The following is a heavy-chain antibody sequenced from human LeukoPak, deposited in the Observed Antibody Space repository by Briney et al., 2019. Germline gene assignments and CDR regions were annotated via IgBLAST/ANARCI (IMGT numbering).Heavy chain of an antibody. CDR3: ARAGGNYYYYYYMDV. Sequence: GGSLRLSCAGSGFTFSSYGMHWVRQAPGKGLEWVAVISYDGSNKYYADSVKGRFTISRDNSKNTLYLQMNSLRAEATAVYYCARAGGNYYYYYYMDVWGKGTTVTVSS. V-gene: IGHV3-30*03. CDR2: ISYDGSNK. D-gene: IGHD1-26*01. J-gene: IGHJ6*03. CDR1: GFTFSSYG.